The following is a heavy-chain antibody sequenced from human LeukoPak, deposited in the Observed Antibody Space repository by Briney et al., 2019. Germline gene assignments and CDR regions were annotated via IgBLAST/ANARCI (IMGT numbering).Heavy chain of an antibody. D-gene: IGHD3-10*01. Sequence: SETLSLTRTVSGGSISNYYWSWIRQPPGKGLEWIGYIYYSGSTNYNPSLKSRVTISVDTSKNQFSLKLSSVTAADTAVYYCARGAMVRGVTRYYYYMDVWGKGTTVTISS. J-gene: IGHJ6*03. CDR3: ARGAMVRGVTRYYYYMDV. V-gene: IGHV4-59*01. CDR2: IYYSGST. CDR1: GGSISNYY.